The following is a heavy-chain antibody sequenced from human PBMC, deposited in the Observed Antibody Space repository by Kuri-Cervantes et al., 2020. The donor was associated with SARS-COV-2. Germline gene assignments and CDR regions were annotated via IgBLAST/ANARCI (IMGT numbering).Heavy chain of an antibody. D-gene: IGHD5-24*01. CDR3: ARDKLQFDAFDI. V-gene: IGHV4-39*07. CDR1: GDSISSSRYY. J-gene: IGHJ3*02. CDR2: IYYSGST. Sequence: GSLRLSCTVSGDSISSSRYYWGWIRQPPGKGLEWIGSIYYSGSTNYNPSLKSRVTISVDTSKNQFSLKLSSVTAADTAVYYCARDKLQFDAFDIWGQGTMVTVSS.